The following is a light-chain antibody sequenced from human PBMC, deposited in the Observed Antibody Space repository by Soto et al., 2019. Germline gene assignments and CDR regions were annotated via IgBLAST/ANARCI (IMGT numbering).Light chain of an antibody. CDR1: QTVGSN. V-gene: IGKV3D-15*01. J-gene: IGKJ2*01. CDR3: QQYNYWPRT. Sequence: EIVMTQSPAALSVSPGERATLSCRASQTVGSNLAWYQQKRGQAHRLLIYDASTRATGIPARFSGSGSGTDFTLTISSLQSEDFALYYCQQYNYWPRTFGQGSKLEIK. CDR2: DAS.